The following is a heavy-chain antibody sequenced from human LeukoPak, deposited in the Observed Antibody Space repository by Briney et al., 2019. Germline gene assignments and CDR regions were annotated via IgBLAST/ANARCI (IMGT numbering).Heavy chain of an antibody. CDR1: GFTFSSYA. V-gene: IGHV3-23*01. D-gene: IGHD1-26*01. J-gene: IGHJ3*02. CDR2: ISASGSST. Sequence: GGSLRLSCAASGFTFSSYAMSWVRQAPGKGLEWVSGISASGSSTYYADSVKGRFTISRDNSKDTLYLQMSSLRAEDTTVYYCAKDRAYSGSPRAFDIWGQGTVVTVSS. CDR3: AKDRAYSGSPRAFDI.